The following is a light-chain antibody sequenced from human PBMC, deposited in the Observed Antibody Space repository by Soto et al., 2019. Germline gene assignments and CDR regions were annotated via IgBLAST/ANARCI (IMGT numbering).Light chain of an antibody. V-gene: IGLV2-14*01. CDR3: SSSSRFSAWV. CDR1: SSDVGVYDY. Sequence: QSALTQPASVSGSPGQSITISCTGTSSDVGVYDYFSWYQQHPGKAPKLMIYDVSRRPSGVSDRFSGSKSDNTASLPISGLHAEDQDHYYCSSSSRFSAWVFSGGTKLTVL. J-gene: IGLJ3*02. CDR2: DVS.